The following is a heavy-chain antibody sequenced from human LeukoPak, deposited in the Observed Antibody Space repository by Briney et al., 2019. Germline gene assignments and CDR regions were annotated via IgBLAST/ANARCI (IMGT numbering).Heavy chain of an antibody. CDR2: ISGSGGST. V-gene: IGHV3-23*01. CDR3: AYPRGYYDSSGYYYFDY. D-gene: IGHD3-22*01. J-gene: IGHJ4*02. CDR1: GFTFSSYA. Sequence: PGGSLRLSCAASGFTFSSYAMSWVRQAPGKGLEWVSAISGSGGSTYYADSVKGRFTISRDNSKNTLYLQMNSLRAEDTAVYYCAYPRGYYDSSGYYYFDYWGQGTLVTVSS.